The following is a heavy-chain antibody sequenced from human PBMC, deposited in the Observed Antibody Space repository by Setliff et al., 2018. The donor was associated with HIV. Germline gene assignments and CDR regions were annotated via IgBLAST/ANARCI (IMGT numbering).Heavy chain of an antibody. D-gene: IGHD1-1*01. CDR2: IYYRGGT. CDR3: ARATDTWLVDN. CDR1: GASIRSYY. J-gene: IGHJ4*02. Sequence: PSETLSLTCNVSGASIRSYYWSWIRQPPGKGLEWIGDIYYRGGTNYNPSLKSRLTISVDAAKNQFSLKLSSVTTADTAVYYCARATDTWLVDNWGQGTLVTVSS. V-gene: IGHV4-59*01.